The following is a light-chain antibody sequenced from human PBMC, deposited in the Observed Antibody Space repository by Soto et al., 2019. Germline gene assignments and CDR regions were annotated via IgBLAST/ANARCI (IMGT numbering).Light chain of an antibody. J-gene: IGKJ5*01. CDR2: WAS. Sequence: DIVMTQSPDSLAVSLGERATINCKSSQIVLYSSNDKNYLAWYQQKPGQPPKLLIYWASTRESGVPDRFSGSGSGTDFTLTISSLQAEDVAVYYCQQYYSTPITFGQGTRREIK. CDR1: QIVLYSSNDKNY. CDR3: QQYYSTPIT. V-gene: IGKV4-1*01.